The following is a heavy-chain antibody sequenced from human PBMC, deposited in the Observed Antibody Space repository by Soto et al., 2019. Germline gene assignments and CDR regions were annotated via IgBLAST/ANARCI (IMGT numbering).Heavy chain of an antibody. CDR3: AREGPPDIAWFDP. V-gene: IGHV1-69*01. Sequence: QVQLVQSGAEVKKPGSSVKVSCKASGGTFSIYTISWVRQAPGQGLEWMGGSANSAQKFPGRLTVTADESTSTVYLELSSLTSEDTAVYYCAREGPPDIAWFDPWGQGTLVSVSS. D-gene: IGHD2-15*01. CDR2: SA. CDR1: GGTFSIYT. J-gene: IGHJ5*02.